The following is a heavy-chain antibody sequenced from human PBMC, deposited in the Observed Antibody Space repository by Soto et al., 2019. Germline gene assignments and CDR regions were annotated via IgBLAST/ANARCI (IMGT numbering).Heavy chain of an antibody. D-gene: IGHD6-6*01. CDR3: ARDRSSSYYYYGMDV. V-gene: IGHV3-30-3*01. CDR2: ISYDGSNK. Sequence: PGGSLRLSCAASGFTFSSYAMHWVRQAPGKGLEWVAVISYDGSNKYYADSVKGRFTISRDNSKNTLYLQMNSLRAEDTAVYYCARDRSSSYYYYGMDVWGQGTTVTVSS. CDR1: GFTFSSYA. J-gene: IGHJ6*02.